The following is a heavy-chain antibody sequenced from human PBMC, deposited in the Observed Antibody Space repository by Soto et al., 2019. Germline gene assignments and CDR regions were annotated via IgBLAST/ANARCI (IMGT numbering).Heavy chain of an antibody. CDR1: GFTFSNAW. D-gene: IGHD3-22*01. Sequence: EVQLVESGGGLVKPGGSLRLSCAASGFTFSNAWMSWVRQAPGKGLEWVGRIKSKTDGGTTDYAAPVKGRFTISRDDSKNTLYLQMNSLRAEDTAVYYCAKAQPDSSGYYWLDWFDPWGQGTLVTVSS. J-gene: IGHJ5*02. V-gene: IGHV3-15*01. CDR3: AKAQPDSSGYYWLDWFDP. CDR2: IKSKTDGGTT.